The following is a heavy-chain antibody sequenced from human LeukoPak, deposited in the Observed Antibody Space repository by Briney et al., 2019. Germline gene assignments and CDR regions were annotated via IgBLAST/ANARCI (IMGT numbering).Heavy chain of an antibody. D-gene: IGHD1-1*01. J-gene: IGHJ4*02. V-gene: IGHV4-39*07. CDR2: IYYSGST. CDR3: ARATTFDY. Sequence: SETLSLTCAVSGASISGSGYYWGWIRQPPGKGLEWIGNIYYSGSTYYNASLQSRVTISIDTSKNQFSLRLNSVTAANTAVYYCARATTFDYWGPGTLVTVSS. CDR1: GASISGSGYY.